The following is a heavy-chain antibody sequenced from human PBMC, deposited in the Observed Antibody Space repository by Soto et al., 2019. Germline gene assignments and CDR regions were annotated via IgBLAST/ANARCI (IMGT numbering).Heavy chain of an antibody. Sequence: QVQLVQSGAEVKKPGSSVKVSCKASGGTFSSYAISWVRQAPGQGLEWMGGIIPIFGTANYAQKFQGRVTITVDKSASTAYIELSSVRSEDTAVYYCAAWGFVVVRVDYGMAVWGQGNTVTVSS. D-gene: IGHD2-21*01. CDR3: AAWGFVVVRVDYGMAV. CDR1: GGTFSSYA. V-gene: IGHV1-69*06. J-gene: IGHJ6*02. CDR2: IIPIFGTA.